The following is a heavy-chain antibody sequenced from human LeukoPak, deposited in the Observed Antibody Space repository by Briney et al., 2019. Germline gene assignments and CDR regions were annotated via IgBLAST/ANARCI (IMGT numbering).Heavy chain of an antibody. CDR1: GFTFSSYS. CDR2: ISSSSSYI. V-gene: IGHV3-21*01. D-gene: IGHD5-24*01. CDR3: ARGEFGRDGYNYLGNDY. Sequence: PGGSLRLSCAASGFTFSSYSMNWVRQAPGKGLEWVSSISSSSSYIYYADSVKGRFTISRDNAKNSLYLQMNSLRAEDTAVYYCARGEFGRDGYNYLGNDYWGQGTLVTVSS. J-gene: IGHJ4*02.